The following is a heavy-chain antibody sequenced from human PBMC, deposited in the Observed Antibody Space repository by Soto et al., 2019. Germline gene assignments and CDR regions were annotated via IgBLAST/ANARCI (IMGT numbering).Heavy chain of an antibody. Sequence: VQLVESGGGVVQPGRSLRLSCAASGFTFSSYGMHWVRQAPGKGLEWVAVISYDGSNKYYADSVKGRFTISRDNSKNTLYLQMNSLRAEDTAVYYCAKGYIVGATRAGFDYWGQGTLVTVSS. CDR1: GFTFSSYG. CDR3: AKGYIVGATRAGFDY. D-gene: IGHD1-26*01. V-gene: IGHV3-30*18. CDR2: ISYDGSNK. J-gene: IGHJ4*02.